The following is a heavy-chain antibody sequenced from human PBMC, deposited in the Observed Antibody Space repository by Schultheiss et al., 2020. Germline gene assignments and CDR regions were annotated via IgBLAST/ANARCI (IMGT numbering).Heavy chain of an antibody. V-gene: IGHV3-73*01. CDR2: IRSKANSYAT. D-gene: IGHD3-10*01. J-gene: IGHJ6*02. CDR3: TRHSANYYGSGSYNYGMDV. CDR1: GFTFSGSA. Sequence: GGSLRLSCAASGFTFSGSAMHWVRQASGKGLEWVGRIRSKANSYATAYAASVKGRFTISRDDSKNTAYLQMNSLKTEDTAVYYCTRHSANYYGSGSYNYGMDVWGQGTTVNV.